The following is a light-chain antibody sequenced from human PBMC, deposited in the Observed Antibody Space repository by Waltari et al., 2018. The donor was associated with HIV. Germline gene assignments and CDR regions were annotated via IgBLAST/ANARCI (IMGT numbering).Light chain of an antibody. J-gene: IGLJ3*02. CDR2: EVS. CDR1: SSAVGSYNL. CDR3: CSYAGSSTL. Sequence: QSALTQPASVSGSPGQSITISCPGTSSAVGSYNLVPWSQQHPGKAPKLMIYEVSKRPSGVSNRFSGSKSGNTASLTISGRQAEDEADYYCCSYAGSSTLFGGGTKLTVL. V-gene: IGLV2-23*02.